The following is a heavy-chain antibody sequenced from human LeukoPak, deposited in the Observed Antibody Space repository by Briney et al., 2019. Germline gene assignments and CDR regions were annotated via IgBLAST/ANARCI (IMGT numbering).Heavy chain of an antibody. D-gene: IGHD6-6*01. J-gene: IGHJ3*02. CDR3: ARESIAARRTAFDI. CDR2: IYYSGST. Sequence: SETLSLTCTVSGGSISSYYGSWIRQPPGKGLERIGYIYYSGSTNYNPSLKSRVTISVDTSKNQFSLKLSSVTAADTAVYYCARESIAARRTAFDIWGQGTMVTVSS. V-gene: IGHV4-59*01. CDR1: GGSISSYY.